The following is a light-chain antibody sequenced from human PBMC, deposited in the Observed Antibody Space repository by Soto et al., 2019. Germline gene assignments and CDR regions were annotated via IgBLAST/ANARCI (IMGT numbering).Light chain of an antibody. J-gene: IGKJ2*01. CDR2: DAS. Sequence: EVVLTQSPVTVSLSTGERATLSCRASQFVASNALAWYQQKPGQAPRVVIYDASNRATGIPDRFSGSGSGTDFTLTISRLAPEDFCVYYCQQYGISLRTFGQGTKVDI. V-gene: IGKV3-20*01. CDR1: QFVASNA. CDR3: QQYGISLRT.